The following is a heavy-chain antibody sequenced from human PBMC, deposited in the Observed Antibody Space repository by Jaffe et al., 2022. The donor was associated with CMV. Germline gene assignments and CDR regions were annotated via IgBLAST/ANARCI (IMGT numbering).Heavy chain of an antibody. CDR3: AVGVPASPKYYFVY. J-gene: IGHJ4*02. CDR2: VETAGGT. D-gene: IGHD3-16*01. CDR1: GFTFSHYD. Sequence: EVQLVQSGGGFVQPGGSLRLSCAASGFTFSHYDMHWVRQGAGKGLEWVSAVETAGGTYYQASVQGRFTISRDTDKTSLYLQMNSLRPGDTAVYYCAVGVPASPKYYFVYWGQGTLVTVSS. V-gene: IGHV3-13*01.